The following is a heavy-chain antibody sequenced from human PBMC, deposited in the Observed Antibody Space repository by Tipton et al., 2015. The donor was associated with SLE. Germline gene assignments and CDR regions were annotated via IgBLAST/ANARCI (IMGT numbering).Heavy chain of an antibody. Sequence: TLSLTCAVYGGSFSGYYWSWIRQPPGKGLEWIGEINHSGSTNYNPSLKSRVTISVDTSKNQFSLKLSSVTAADTAVYYRARGGAQGSSSQCYFDYWGQGTLVTVSS. V-gene: IGHV4-34*01. CDR2: INHSGST. CDR3: ARGGAQGSSSQCYFDY. J-gene: IGHJ4*02. CDR1: GGSFSGYY. D-gene: IGHD6-6*01.